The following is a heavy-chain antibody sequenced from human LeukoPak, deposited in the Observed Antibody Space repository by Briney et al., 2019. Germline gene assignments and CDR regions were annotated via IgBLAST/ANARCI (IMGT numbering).Heavy chain of an antibody. V-gene: IGHV1-2*02. Sequence: GASVKVSCKASGYTFTGYYMHWVRQAPGQGLEWMGWINPNSGGTNYAQKFQGRAAMTRDTSISTAYMELSRLRSDDTAVYYCARDPNFGNYYGMDVWGQGTTVTVSS. J-gene: IGHJ6*02. D-gene: IGHD3-3*01. CDR2: INPNSGGT. CDR3: ARDPNFGNYYGMDV. CDR1: GYTFTGYY.